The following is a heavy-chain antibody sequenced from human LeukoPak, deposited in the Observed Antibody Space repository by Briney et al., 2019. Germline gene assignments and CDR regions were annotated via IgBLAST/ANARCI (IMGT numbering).Heavy chain of an antibody. D-gene: IGHD1-26*01. Sequence: SETLSLTCTVSGGSLSSGGYYWSWIRQPAGKGLEWIVRIYTSGSTNYNPSLKSRVTMSVDTSKNQFSLKLSSVTAADTAVYYCARAYSGTQRDAFDIWGQGTMVTVSS. CDR2: IYTSGST. V-gene: IGHV4-61*02. CDR1: GGSLSSGGYY. J-gene: IGHJ3*02. CDR3: ARAYSGTQRDAFDI.